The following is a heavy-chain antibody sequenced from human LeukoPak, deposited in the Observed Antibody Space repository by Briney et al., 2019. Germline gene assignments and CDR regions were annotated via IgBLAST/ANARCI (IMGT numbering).Heavy chain of an antibody. Sequence: GSLRLSCAASGFTFSTYAMNWVRQAPGKGLEWIGRIHTSGSTNYNPSLKSRVTMSEDTSKNQFSLKLSSVSAADTAVYYCARDRYYYDSSGYYAWFDPWGQGTLVTVSS. CDR3: ARDRYYYDSSGYYAWFDP. J-gene: IGHJ5*02. CDR2: IHTSGST. CDR1: GFTFSTYA. D-gene: IGHD3-22*01. V-gene: IGHV4-4*07.